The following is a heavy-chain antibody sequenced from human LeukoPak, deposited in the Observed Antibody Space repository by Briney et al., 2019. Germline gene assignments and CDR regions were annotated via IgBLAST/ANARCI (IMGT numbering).Heavy chain of an antibody. CDR2: IRYDGSNK. CDR3: AKDQGNGIVGAMGFDY. V-gene: IGHV3-30*02. CDR1: GFTFSGYG. Sequence: PGGSLRLSCAASGFTFSGYGMHWVRQAPGKGLEWVAFIRYDGSNKYYADSVKGRFTISRDNSKNTLYLQMNSLRAEDTAVYYCAKDQGNGIVGAMGFDYWGQGTLVTVSS. D-gene: IGHD1-26*01. J-gene: IGHJ4*02.